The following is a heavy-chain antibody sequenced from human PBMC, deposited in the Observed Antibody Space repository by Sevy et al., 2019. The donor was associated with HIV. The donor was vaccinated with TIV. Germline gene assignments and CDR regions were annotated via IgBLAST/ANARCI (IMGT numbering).Heavy chain of an antibody. D-gene: IGHD5-12*01. J-gene: IGHJ4*02. CDR1: GGSLSSSDSY. CDR2: THYTGGT. CDR3: VSTRGYSHGPFDY. Sequence: SETLSLTCTVSGGSLSSSDSYWSWIRQPPGKGLEWLGYTHYTGGTYYHPFLKSRVAMSLDTSEAQFSLRLSFLTAADTALYFCVSTRGYSHGPFDYWGQGLLVTVSS. V-gene: IGHV4-30-4*01.